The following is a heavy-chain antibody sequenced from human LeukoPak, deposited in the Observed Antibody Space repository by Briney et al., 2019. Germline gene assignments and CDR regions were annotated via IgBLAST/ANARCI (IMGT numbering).Heavy chain of an antibody. CDR1: GFTFSDYT. Sequence: GGSLRLSCAASGFTFSDYTMNWVRQAPGKGLEWVSSISRSSTYIYYADSMKGRFTISRDNAKNSLYLQMNSLRAEDTALYYCARGFFGGNSHYYYMDVWGKGTTVTVSS. CDR3: ARGFFGGNSHYYYMDV. V-gene: IGHV3-21*04. J-gene: IGHJ6*03. D-gene: IGHD4-23*01. CDR2: ISRSSTYI.